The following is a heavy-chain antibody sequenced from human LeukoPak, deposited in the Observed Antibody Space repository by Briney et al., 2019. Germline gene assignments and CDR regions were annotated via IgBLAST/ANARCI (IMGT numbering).Heavy chain of an antibody. J-gene: IGHJ5*01. V-gene: IGHV3-23*01. Sequence: PGGSLRLSCVASGFSFSSYAMDWVRQAPGKGLEWVSAISGSGANTYCADSVKGRFTISRDHSKTTLFLQMNSLRAEDTAVYYCAKDLHDYGNYVGWFDSWGQGTLVTVSS. CDR2: ISGSGANT. D-gene: IGHD4-11*01. CDR1: GFSFSSYA. CDR3: AKDLHDYGNYVGWFDS.